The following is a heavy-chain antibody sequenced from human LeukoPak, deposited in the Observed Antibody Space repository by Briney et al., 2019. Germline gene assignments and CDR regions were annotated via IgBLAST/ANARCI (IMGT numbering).Heavy chain of an antibody. J-gene: IGHJ4*02. D-gene: IGHD1-1*01. CDR3: ASQGVERRIGYFDY. CDR2: IYYSGST. Sequence: SETLSLTCAVYGGSFSSYYWSWIRQPPGKGLEWIGYIYYSGSTNYNPSLKSRVTISVDTSKNQFSLKLSSVTAADTAVYYCASQGVERRIGYFDYWGQGTLVTVSS. V-gene: IGHV4-59*08. CDR1: GGSFSSYY.